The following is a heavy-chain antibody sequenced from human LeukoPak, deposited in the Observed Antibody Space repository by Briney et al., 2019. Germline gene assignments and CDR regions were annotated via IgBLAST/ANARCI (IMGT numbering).Heavy chain of an antibody. CDR2: INHSGST. Sequence: SETLSLTCAVYGGSFSGYYWSWIRQPPGKGLEWIGEINHSGSTNYNPSLKSRVTISVGTSKNQFSLKLSSVTAADTAVYYCARGRLVYAIRGGSRDFDYWGQGTLVTVSS. CDR3: ARGRLVYAIRGGSRDFDY. D-gene: IGHD2-8*01. CDR1: GGSFSGYY. J-gene: IGHJ4*02. V-gene: IGHV4-34*01.